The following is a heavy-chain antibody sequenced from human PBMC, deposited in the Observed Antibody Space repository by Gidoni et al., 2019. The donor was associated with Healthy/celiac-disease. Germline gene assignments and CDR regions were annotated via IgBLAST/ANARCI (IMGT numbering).Heavy chain of an antibody. CDR2: IYYSGST. J-gene: IGHJ4*02. V-gene: IGHV4-39*01. Sequence: SSSYYWGWIRQPPGKGLEWIGSIYYSGSTYYNPSLKSRVTISVDTSKNQFSLKLSSVTAADTAVYYCARQGYCTNGVCALAEDYWGQGTLVTVSS. D-gene: IGHD2-8*01. CDR1: SSSYY. CDR3: ARQGYCTNGVCALAEDY.